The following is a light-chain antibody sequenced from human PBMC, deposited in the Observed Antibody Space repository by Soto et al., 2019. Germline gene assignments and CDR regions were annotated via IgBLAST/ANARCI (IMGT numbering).Light chain of an antibody. J-gene: IGLJ1*01. CDR3: QSYESSLSGYV. Sequence: QSVLTQPPSVSGAPGQRVTISCTGSSSNIGAGYDVHWYQQLPGTAPKLLIYGNSNRPSGVPDRFSGSKSGTSASLAITGLQAEDEAHYYCQSYESSLSGYVFGTGTKVTVL. CDR2: GNS. CDR1: SSNIGAGYD. V-gene: IGLV1-40*01.